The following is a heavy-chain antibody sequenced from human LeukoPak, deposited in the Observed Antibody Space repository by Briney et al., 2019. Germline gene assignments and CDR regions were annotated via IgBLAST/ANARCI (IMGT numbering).Heavy chain of an antibody. Sequence: GGSLRLSCAASGFTFSSYGMSWVRQAPGKGLEWVSGVSASGGRTCYADSVKGRFTISRDNSKNTLYLQMNSLRAEDMAVYYCAKVQVSGYDKGFFDYWGQGTLVTVSS. D-gene: IGHD3-3*01. CDR2: VSASGGRT. V-gene: IGHV3-23*01. CDR3: AKVQVSGYDKGFFDY. CDR1: GFTFSSYG. J-gene: IGHJ4*02.